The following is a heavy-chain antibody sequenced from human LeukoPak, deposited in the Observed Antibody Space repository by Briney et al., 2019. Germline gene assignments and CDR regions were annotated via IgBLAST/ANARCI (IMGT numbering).Heavy chain of an antibody. Sequence: TLFLTCTVSGGSISSGGYYWGWIRQHPGKGLEWIGYIYYSGSTYYNPSLKSRVTISVDTSKNQFSLKLSSVTAADTAVYYCARQTDSSSSYSWFDPWGQGTLVTVSS. J-gene: IGHJ5*02. CDR1: GGSISSGGYY. V-gene: IGHV4-31*03. CDR2: IYYSGST. D-gene: IGHD6-6*01. CDR3: ARQTDSSSSYSWFDP.